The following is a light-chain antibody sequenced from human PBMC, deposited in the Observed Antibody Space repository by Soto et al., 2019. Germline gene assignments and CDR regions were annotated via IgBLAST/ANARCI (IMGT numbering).Light chain of an antibody. Sequence: QSVLTQPPSASGTPGQRVTISCSGSSSNIGSNYVYWYQQLPGTAPKLLIDSSNQRPSGVPDRFSGSKSGTSASLAISGLRSEDEADYYCAAWGDSLSGYVFGTGTKVTVL. V-gene: IGLV1-47*02. CDR3: AAWGDSLSGYV. CDR1: SSNIGSNY. J-gene: IGLJ1*01. CDR2: SSN.